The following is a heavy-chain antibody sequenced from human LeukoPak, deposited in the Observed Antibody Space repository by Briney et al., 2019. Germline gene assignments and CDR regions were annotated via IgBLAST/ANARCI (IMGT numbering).Heavy chain of an antibody. V-gene: IGHV3-21*01. J-gene: IGHJ4*02. CDR1: GFTFSSYS. CDR2: ISSSSSYI. D-gene: IGHD3-10*01. Sequence: GGSLRLSCAASGFTFSSYSMNWVRQPPGKGLEWVSSISSSSSYIYYADSVKGRFTISRDNAKNSLYLQMNSLRAEDTAVYYCASNYYGSGSFDYWGQGTLVTVSS. CDR3: ASNYYGSGSFDY.